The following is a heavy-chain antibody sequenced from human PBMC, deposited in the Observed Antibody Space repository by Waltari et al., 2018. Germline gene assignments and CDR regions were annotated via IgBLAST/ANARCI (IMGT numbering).Heavy chain of an antibody. Sequence: QLQLQESGPGLVKPSETLSLTCTVSGGSISSSSYYWGWIRQPPGKGLEWIGSIYYSGITYYNPSLKSRVTISVDTSKNQFSLKLSSVTAADTAVYYCARHLAGPSLFDYWGQGTLVTVSS. J-gene: IGHJ4*02. V-gene: IGHV4-39*01. CDR1: GGSISSSSYY. CDR2: IYYSGIT. CDR3: ARHLAGPSLFDY. D-gene: IGHD6-19*01.